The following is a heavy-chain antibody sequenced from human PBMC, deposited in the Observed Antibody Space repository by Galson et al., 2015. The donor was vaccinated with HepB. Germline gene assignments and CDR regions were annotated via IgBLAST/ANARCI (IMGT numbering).Heavy chain of an antibody. J-gene: IGHJ4*02. V-gene: IGHV1-69*13. CDR3: AREGKATTPNPVHY. CDR2: ITPIFGTP. D-gene: IGHD1/OR15-1a*01. Sequence: SVKVSCKASGGTFNDYTISWVRQAPGQGLEWMGGITPIFGTPNYAQKFQGRVTITADEPTNTAYMELGSLRSDDTAVYYCAREGKATTPNPVHYWGQGTLVTVSS. CDR1: GGTFNDYT.